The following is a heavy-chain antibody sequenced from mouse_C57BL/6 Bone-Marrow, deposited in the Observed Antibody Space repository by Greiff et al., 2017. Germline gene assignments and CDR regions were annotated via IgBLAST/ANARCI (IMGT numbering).Heavy chain of an antibody. CDR3: ARGGNYGKDWFAY. CDR2: INPSTGGT. J-gene: IGHJ3*01. Sequence: VQLQQSGPERVKPGDSVKISGKAAGYSFTGYYMNGVKQSPEKSLEWIGEINPSTGGTTYNQKFKAKATLTVDKSSSTAYMQLKSLTSEDSAVYYCARGGNYGKDWFAYWGQGTLVTVSA. D-gene: IGHD2-1*01. V-gene: IGHV1-42*01. CDR1: GYSFTGYY.